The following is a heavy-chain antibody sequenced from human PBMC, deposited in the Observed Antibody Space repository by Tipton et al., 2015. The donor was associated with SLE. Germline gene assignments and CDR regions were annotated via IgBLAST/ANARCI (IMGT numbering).Heavy chain of an antibody. Sequence: TLSLTCTVSGGSISSYYWSWIRQPAGKGPEWIGRIYTSGSTYYNPSLKSRVTISVDTSKNQFSLKLSSVTAADTAVYYCARHPDKDYYYYYMDVWGKGTTVTVSS. CDR2: IYTSGST. J-gene: IGHJ6*03. CDR3: ARHPDKDYYYYYMDV. CDR1: GGSISSYY. D-gene: IGHD3-9*01. V-gene: IGHV4-4*07.